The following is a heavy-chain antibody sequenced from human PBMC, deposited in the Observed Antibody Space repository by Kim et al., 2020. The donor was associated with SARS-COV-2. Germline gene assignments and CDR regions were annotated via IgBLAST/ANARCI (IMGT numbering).Heavy chain of an antibody. CDR3: ARGCRSSGWYCPDYYYYGMDV. Sequence: ASVKVSCKASGYTFTSYGISWVRQAPGQGLEWMGWISAYNGNTNYAQKLQGRVTMTTDTSTSTPYMELRSLRSDDTAVYYCARGCRSSGWYCPDYYYYGMDVWGQGTTVTVSS. CDR2: ISAYNGNT. D-gene: IGHD6-19*01. V-gene: IGHV1-18*04. CDR1: GYTFTSYG. J-gene: IGHJ6*02.